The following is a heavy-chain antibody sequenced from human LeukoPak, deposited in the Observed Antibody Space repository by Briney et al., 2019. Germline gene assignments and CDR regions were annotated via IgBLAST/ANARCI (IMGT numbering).Heavy chain of an antibody. CDR1: GGTFSSYA. CDR3: ARDYESGTNEYFQH. J-gene: IGHJ1*01. V-gene: IGHV1-69*13. D-gene: IGHD3-16*01. CDR2: IIPIFGTA. Sequence: EASVKVSCKASGGTFSSYAISWVRQAPGQGLEWMGGIIPIFGTANYAQKFQGRVTITADESTSTAYMELSSLRSEDTAVYYCARDYESGTNEYFQHWGQGTLVTVSS.